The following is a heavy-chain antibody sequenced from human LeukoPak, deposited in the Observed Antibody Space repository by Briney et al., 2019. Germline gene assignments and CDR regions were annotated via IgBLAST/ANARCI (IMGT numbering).Heavy chain of an antibody. CDR2: INPNSGVT. J-gene: IGHJ4*02. CDR1: GYTFTSYG. CDR3: ARGAGAKAQDFDY. Sequence: GASVKVSCKASGYTFTSYGISWVRQAPGQGLEWMGWINPNSGVTNYAQRFQGRVTMTRDTSIDTAYMELRSDDTAVYYCARGAGAKAQDFDYWGQGTLVTVSS. D-gene: IGHD1-26*01. V-gene: IGHV1-2*02.